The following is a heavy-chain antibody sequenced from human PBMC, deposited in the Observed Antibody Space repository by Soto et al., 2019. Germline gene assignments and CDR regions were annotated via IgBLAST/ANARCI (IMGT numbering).Heavy chain of an antibody. V-gene: IGHV3-48*02. CDR2: ISGSGSTI. J-gene: IGHJ4*02. CDR3: ARSKYIDY. CDR1: GFTFSSYN. Sequence: GGSLRLSCIVSGFTFSSYNMNWVRQAPGKGLEWVTYISGSGSTIYYADSVKGRFTISRDNAKNSLYLQMNSLRDEDTAVYYCARSKYIDYWGQGTLVTVSS. D-gene: IGHD4-4*01.